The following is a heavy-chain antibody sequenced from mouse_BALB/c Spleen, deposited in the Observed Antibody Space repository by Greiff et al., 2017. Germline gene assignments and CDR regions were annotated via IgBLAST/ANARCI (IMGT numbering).Heavy chain of an antibody. D-gene: IGHD1-1*02. J-gene: IGHJ4*01. CDR3: ARRGGNYAMDY. CDR1: GYTFTSYY. Sequence: VQLQQSGPELVKPGASVKMSCKASGYTFTSYYIHWVKQRPGQGLEWIGWIYPGDGSTKYNEKLKGKTTLTADKSSSTAYMLLSSLTSEDSAIYFCARRGGNYAMDYWGQGTSVTVSS. CDR2: IYPGDGST. V-gene: IGHV1S56*01.